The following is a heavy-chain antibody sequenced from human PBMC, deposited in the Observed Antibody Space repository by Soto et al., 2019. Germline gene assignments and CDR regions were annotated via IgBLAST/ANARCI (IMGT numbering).Heavy chain of an antibody. D-gene: IGHD6-13*01. J-gene: IGHJ4*01. Sequence: QVQLVQSGAEVKKPGASVKVSCKASGYIFTDYYIHWVRQAPGQGLEWMGWINPNSDDTRYAQKFRGRVTVTMDTSISTAYMDLSRLTSDDTAVYYCARDSAAGAGIGWDYWAQGTLVTVSS. CDR1: GYIFTDYY. CDR2: INPNSDDT. CDR3: ARDSAAGAGIGWDY. V-gene: IGHV1-2*02.